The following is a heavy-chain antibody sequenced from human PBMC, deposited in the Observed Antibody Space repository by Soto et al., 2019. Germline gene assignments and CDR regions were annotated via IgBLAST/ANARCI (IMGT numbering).Heavy chain of an antibody. V-gene: IGHV6-1*01. Sequence: SQTLSLTCAISGDSVSSNSAAWNWIRQSPSRGLEWLGRTYYRSKWYNDYAVSVKSRITINPDTSKNQLSLQLNSVTPEDTAVYYRERDKGQAFAVAGGIDYWGEGDLVTVSS. CDR1: GDSVSSNSAA. D-gene: IGHD6-19*01. J-gene: IGHJ4*02. CDR2: TYYRSKWYN. CDR3: ERDKGQAFAVAGGIDY.